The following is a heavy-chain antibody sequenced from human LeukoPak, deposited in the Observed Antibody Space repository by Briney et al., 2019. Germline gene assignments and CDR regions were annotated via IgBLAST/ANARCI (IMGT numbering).Heavy chain of an antibody. CDR1: GFTFSTSW. D-gene: IGHD6-19*01. CDR3: AREGGSGWYSGWFDP. Sequence: GGSLRLSCVASGFTFSTSWMNWVRQAPGKGLEWVANIKEDGSEKNYADSVKGRFTTSRDNAKNSLYLQINCLRAEDTAVYYCAREGGSGWYSGWFDPWGQGTLVTVSS. V-gene: IGHV3-7*01. J-gene: IGHJ5*02. CDR2: IKEDGSEK.